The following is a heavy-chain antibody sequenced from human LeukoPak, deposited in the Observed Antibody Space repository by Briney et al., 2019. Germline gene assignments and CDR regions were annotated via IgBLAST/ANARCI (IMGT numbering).Heavy chain of an antibody. CDR2: ISGSGGST. D-gene: IGHD1-26*01. CDR1: EFTFSSYA. CDR3: AKGDTTWELPHDY. J-gene: IGHJ4*02. V-gene: IGHV3-23*01. Sequence: GGSLRLSCAASEFTFSSYAMNWVRQAPGKGLEWVSPISGSGGSTYYADSVKGRFTISRDNSKNTLYLQMNSLRAEDTAVYYCAKGDTTWELPHDYWGQGTLVTVSS.